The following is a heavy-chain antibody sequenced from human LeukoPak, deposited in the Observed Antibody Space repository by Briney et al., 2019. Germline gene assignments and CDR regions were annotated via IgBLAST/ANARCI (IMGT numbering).Heavy chain of an antibody. V-gene: IGHV3-23*01. Sequence: GGSLRLSCAASGFTFSSYAMSWVRQAPGKGLEWVSAISGSGGSTYYADSAKGRFTISRDNSKNTLYLQMNSLRAEDTAVYYCAKLPILYCSSTSCYLWGQGTLVTVSS. CDR2: ISGSGGST. J-gene: IGHJ4*02. D-gene: IGHD2-2*01. CDR1: GFTFSSYA. CDR3: AKLPILYCSSTSCYL.